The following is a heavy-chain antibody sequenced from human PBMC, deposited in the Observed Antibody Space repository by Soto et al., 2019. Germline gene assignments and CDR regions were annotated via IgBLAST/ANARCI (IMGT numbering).Heavy chain of an antibody. CDR3: ARRLPASDGYNYYYFDY. J-gene: IGHJ4*02. V-gene: IGHV5-51*01. CDR2: IYPGDSDT. D-gene: IGHD5-12*01. CDR1: GYSFTSYW. Sequence: ESLKISCKGSGYSFTSYWIGWVRQMPGKGLEWMGIIYPGDSDTRYSPSFQGQVTISADKSISTAYLQWSSLKASDTAMYYCARRLPASDGYNYYYFDYWGQGTLVTVSS.